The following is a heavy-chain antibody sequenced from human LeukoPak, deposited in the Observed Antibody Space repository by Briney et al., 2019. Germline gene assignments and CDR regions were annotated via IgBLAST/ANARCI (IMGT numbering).Heavy chain of an antibody. J-gene: IGHJ4*02. Sequence: GKSLQISCKGSGYSFTSYWIGWVRQMPGKGLEWMGIIYPGDSDTRYSPSSQGQVTISVDKSTSTAYLQWSGLKASDTAMYYCATRGYSYGKPFDYWGQGTLVTVSS. CDR2: IYPGDSDT. D-gene: IGHD5-18*01. CDR1: GYSFTSYW. V-gene: IGHV5-51*01. CDR3: ATRGYSYGKPFDY.